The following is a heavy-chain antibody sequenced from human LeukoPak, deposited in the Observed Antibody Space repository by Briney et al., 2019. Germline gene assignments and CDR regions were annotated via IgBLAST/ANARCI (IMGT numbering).Heavy chain of an antibody. V-gene: IGHV5-51*01. CDR2: IYPGDSDT. CDR3: ARHRDVYNFDY. CDR1: GYSFTSYW. Sequence: GESLKISCKGSGYSFTSYWIGWVRQLPGKGLEWMGTIYPGDSDTRYSPSFQGQVTISADKSISTAYLQWSSLKASDTAMYYCARHRDVYNFDYWGQGTLVTVSS. J-gene: IGHJ4*02. D-gene: IGHD1-1*01.